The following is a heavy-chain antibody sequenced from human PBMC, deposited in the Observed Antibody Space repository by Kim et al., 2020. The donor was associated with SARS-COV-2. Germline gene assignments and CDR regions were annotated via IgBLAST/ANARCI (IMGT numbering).Heavy chain of an antibody. D-gene: IGHD1-26*01. CDR3: ARLRRGAIYYYYYGMDV. V-gene: IGHV4-34*01. J-gene: IGHJ6*01. Sequence: SETLSLACAVYGGSFSGYYWSWIRQPPGKGLEWIGEINHSGSTNYNPSLKSRVTISVDTSKNQFSLKLSSVTAADTAVYYCARLRRGAIYYYYYGMDVWG. CDR1: GGSFSGYY. CDR2: INHSGST.